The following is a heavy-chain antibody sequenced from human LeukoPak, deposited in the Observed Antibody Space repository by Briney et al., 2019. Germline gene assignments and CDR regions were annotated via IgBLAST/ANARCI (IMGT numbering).Heavy chain of an antibody. D-gene: IGHD3-10*01. Sequence: SETLSLTCAVYGGSFSGYYWSWIRQPPGKGLEWIGEINHSGSTNYNPSLKSRVTISVDTSKNQFSLKLSSVTAADTAVYYCARPARKNYYGSGSYQYYYYYYYMDVWGKGTTVTVSS. CDR1: GGSFSGYY. V-gene: IGHV4-34*01. CDR2: INHSGST. J-gene: IGHJ6*03. CDR3: ARPARKNYYGSGSYQYYYYYYYMDV.